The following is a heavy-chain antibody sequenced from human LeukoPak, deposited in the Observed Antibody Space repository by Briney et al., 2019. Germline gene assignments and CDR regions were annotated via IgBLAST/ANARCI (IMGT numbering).Heavy chain of an antibody. CDR2: ISAYNGKT. V-gene: IGHV1-18*01. Sequence: ASVTLSCKASGYTFTSYGNSWVRLAPAPGLEWMGWISAYNGKTNYSQKLQGRVTITTDTSTSTAYLEMRSLSSDDTAVYYFARNYWSGGRCYRFPGNLSDPWGQGTPVSVSS. J-gene: IGHJ5*02. D-gene: IGHD2-15*01. CDR3: ARNYWSGGRCYRFPGNLSDP. CDR1: GYTFTSYG.